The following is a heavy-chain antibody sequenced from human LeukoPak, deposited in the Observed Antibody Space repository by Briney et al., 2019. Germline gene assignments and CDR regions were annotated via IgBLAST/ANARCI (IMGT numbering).Heavy chain of an antibody. J-gene: IGHJ6*02. D-gene: IGHD1-14*01. CDR1: GYTFTGYY. V-gene: IGHV1-2*06. Sequence: ASVKASYKASGYTFTGYYMHWVRQAPGQWLEWMGRINPNSGGTNYAQKFQGRVTMTRDTSISTAYMELSRLRSDDTAVYYCAREEERYHPIRLYYYYYYGMDVWGQGTTVTVSS. CDR2: INPNSGGT. CDR3: AREEERYHPIRLYYYYYYGMDV.